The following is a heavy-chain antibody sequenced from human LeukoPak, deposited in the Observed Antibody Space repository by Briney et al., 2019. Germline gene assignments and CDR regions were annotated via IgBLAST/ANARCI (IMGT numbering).Heavy chain of an antibody. CDR3: ARVRDGYNFAYFDY. CDR1: GYTFTSYA. D-gene: IGHD5-24*01. V-gene: IGHV1-3*03. CDR2: INAGNGNT. Sequence: ASVKVSCKASGYTFTSYAMHWVRQAPGQRLEWMGWINAGNGNTKYSQEFQGRVTITRDTSASTAYMELSSLRSEDMAAYYCARVRDGYNFAYFDYWGQGTLVTVSS. J-gene: IGHJ4*02.